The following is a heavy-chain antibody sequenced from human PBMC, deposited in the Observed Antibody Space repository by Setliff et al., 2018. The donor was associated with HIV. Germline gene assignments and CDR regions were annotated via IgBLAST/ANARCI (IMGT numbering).Heavy chain of an antibody. D-gene: IGHD6-13*01. CDR1: GGSLNRHY. J-gene: IGHJ4*02. V-gene: IGHV4-59*11. Sequence: SETLSLTCSVSGGSLNRHYWSWIRQAPGKGLEWLGYIYYSGGTNYNSHPSLKSRVTILVDTSKNQFSLKLRSLTAADTAVYYCAREDKYGYSSSWYNYWGQGALVTVSS. CDR3: AREDKYGYSSSWYNY. CDR2: IYYSGGT.